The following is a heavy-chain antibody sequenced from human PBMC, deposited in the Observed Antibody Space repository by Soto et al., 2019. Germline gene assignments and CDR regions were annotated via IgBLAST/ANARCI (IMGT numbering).Heavy chain of an antibody. CDR1: GFTFSSYS. Sequence: EVQLVESGGGLVQPGGSLRLSCAASGFTFSSYSMNWVRQAPGKGLEWVSYISSSSSTIYYADSVKGRFTISRDNAKNSLYLPMNSLRDEDTAVYYCARDRMATKYYYYYGMDVWGQGTTVTVS. D-gene: IGHD5-12*01. V-gene: IGHV3-48*02. CDR3: ARDRMATKYYYYYGMDV. CDR2: ISSSSSTI. J-gene: IGHJ6*02.